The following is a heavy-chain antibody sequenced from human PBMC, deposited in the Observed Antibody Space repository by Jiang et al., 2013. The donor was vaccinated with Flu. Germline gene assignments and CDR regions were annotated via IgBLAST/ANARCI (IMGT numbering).Heavy chain of an antibody. Sequence: SLTCAISGDSVSSNSAAWNWIRQSPSRGLEWLGRTYYRSKWYNDYAVSVKSRITINPDTSKNQFSLQLNSVTPEDTAVYYCAREQGCTNGVCYSYYYYGMDVWGQGTTVTVSS. D-gene: IGHD2-8*01. J-gene: IGHJ6*02. CDR1: GDSVSSNSAA. CDR3: AREQGCTNGVCYSYYYYGMDV. V-gene: IGHV6-1*01. CDR2: TYYRSKWYN.